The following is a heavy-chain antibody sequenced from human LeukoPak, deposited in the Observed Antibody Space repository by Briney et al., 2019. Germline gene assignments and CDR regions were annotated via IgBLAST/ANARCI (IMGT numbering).Heavy chain of an antibody. D-gene: IGHD2-2*01. J-gene: IGHJ6*02. CDR3: ARDSSLGV. Sequence: ASVKVSCKASGYTFTGYYMHWVRQAPGQGLEWMGWINPDSGGTNFAQKFQGRFTMTRDTSISTAYMELSRLTSDDTAVYYCARDSSLGVWGQGTTVTVSS. CDR2: INPDSGGT. V-gene: IGHV1-2*02. CDR1: GYTFTGYY.